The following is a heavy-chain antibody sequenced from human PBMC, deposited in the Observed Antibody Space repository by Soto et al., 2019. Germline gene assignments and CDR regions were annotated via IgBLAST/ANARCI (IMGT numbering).Heavy chain of an antibody. CDR1: GFTFSSYA. D-gene: IGHD3-22*01. CDR3: TTVNPYISDSRGHCY. J-gene: IGHJ4*02. Sequence: GGSLRLSCAASGFTFSSYAMHWVRQAPGKGLEWVAVISYDGSNKYYADSVKGRFTISRDNSKNTLYLQMNSLKTEDTAVYYCTTVNPYISDSRGHCYWGQGTLVTVSS. CDR2: ISYDGSNK. V-gene: IGHV3-30-3*01.